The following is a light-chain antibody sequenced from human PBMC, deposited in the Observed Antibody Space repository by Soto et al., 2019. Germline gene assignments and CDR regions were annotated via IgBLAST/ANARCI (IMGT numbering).Light chain of an antibody. CDR3: QHYDSSPPMCT. CDR1: QSISSTY. Sequence: EIVLTQSPGTLSLSPGGRATLSCKASQSISSTYLAWYQQQPGQAPRLLIYGASSRATGIPGRFSGSGSGTDFTLTISRLEPEDFAVYYCQHYDSSPPMCTFGQGTKLEI. V-gene: IGKV3-20*01. J-gene: IGKJ2*02. CDR2: GAS.